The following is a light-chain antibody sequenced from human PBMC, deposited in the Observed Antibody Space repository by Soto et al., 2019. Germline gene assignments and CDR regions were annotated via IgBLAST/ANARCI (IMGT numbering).Light chain of an antibody. J-gene: IGLJ2*01. CDR2: NAF. Sequence: QSALTQPASVSGSPGQSITISCTGTTTDVGGYNFVSWYQHHPGKAPKLMIYNAFDRPSGVSNRFSGSKSGNTYSLTISGLQAEDEAHYYCSSYTRGRVVFGGGTKLTVL. V-gene: IGLV2-14*03. CDR1: TTDVGGYNF. CDR3: SSYTRGRVV.